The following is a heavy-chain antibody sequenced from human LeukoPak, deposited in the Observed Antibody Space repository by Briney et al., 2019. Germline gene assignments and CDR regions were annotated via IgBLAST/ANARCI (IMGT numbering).Heavy chain of an antibody. CDR1: GGSFSAYY. V-gene: IGHV4-34*01. J-gene: IGHJ5*02. CDR2: INHSGST. D-gene: IGHD6-13*01. CDR3: ARGRGARSSRWYNWFDP. Sequence: SETLSLTCAVYGGSFSAYYWSWIRQPPGKGLEWIGEINHSGSTNYNPSLKSRVTISIDTSKNQFPLEMSSVTAADTAVYYCARGRGARSSRWYNWFDPWGQGTLVTVSS.